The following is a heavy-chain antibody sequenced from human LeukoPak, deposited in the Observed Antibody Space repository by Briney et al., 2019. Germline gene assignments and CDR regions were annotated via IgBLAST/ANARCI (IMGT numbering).Heavy chain of an antibody. J-gene: IGHJ4*02. CDR2: IIPIFGTA. CDR1: GGTFSSYA. V-gene: IGHV1-69*13. CDR3: ASSGSSCSSTSCYSPFDY. D-gene: IGHD2-2*01. Sequence: SVKVSCKASGGTFSSYAISCVRQAPGQGLEWMGGIIPIFGTANYAQKFQGRVTITADESTSTAYMELSSLRSEDTAVYYCASSGSSCSSTSCYSPFDYWGQGTLVTVSS.